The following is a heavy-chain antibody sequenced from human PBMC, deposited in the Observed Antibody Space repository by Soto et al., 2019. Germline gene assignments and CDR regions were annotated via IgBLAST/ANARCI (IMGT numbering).Heavy chain of an antibody. CDR1: GDSVSSNSAA. J-gene: IGHJ3*02. Sequence: PSETLSLTCAISGDSVSSNSAAWNWIRQSPSRGLEWLGRTYYRSKWYNDYAVSVKSRITINPDTSKNQFSLQLNSVTPEDTAVYYCARAADYYDSSGLDAFDIWGQGTMVTVS. V-gene: IGHV6-1*01. CDR3: ARAADYYDSSGLDAFDI. D-gene: IGHD3-22*01. CDR2: TYYRSKWYN.